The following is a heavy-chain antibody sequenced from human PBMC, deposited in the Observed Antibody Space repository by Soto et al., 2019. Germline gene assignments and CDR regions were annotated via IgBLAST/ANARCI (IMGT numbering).Heavy chain of an antibody. CDR3: ARDLGQWLTDNWFDP. Sequence: XXVKVSCKASGYTFTSYAMHWVRQAPGQRLEWMGWINAGNGNTKYSQKFQGRVTITRDTSASTAYMELSSLRSEDTAVYYCARDLGQWLTDNWFDPWGQGTLVTVSS. CDR1: GYTFTSYA. CDR2: INAGNGNT. J-gene: IGHJ5*02. D-gene: IGHD6-19*01. V-gene: IGHV1-3*01.